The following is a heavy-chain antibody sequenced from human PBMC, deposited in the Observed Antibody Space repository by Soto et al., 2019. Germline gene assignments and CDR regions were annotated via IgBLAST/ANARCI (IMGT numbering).Heavy chain of an antibody. V-gene: IGHV1-3*01. CDR3: ASALRFDSSGFDH. Sequence: DSVKVSCKASGYTFTSYAMHWVRQAPGQRLEWMGWINAGNGETIYAQKFQGRVTMTEDTSTDTAYMELSSLRSEDTAVHYCASALRFDSSGFDHWGQGALVTVSS. J-gene: IGHJ4*02. CDR1: GYTFTSYA. D-gene: IGHD3-22*01. CDR2: INAGNGET.